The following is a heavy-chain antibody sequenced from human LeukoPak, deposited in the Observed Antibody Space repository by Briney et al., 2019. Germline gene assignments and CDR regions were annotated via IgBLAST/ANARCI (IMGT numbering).Heavy chain of an antibody. V-gene: IGHV4-59*08. CDR3: ARADFWSGYFDY. CDR1: GGSISSYY. CDR2: IYYSGST. Sequence: SETLSLTCTVSGGSISSYYWSWIRQPPGKGLEWIGYIYYSGSTNYNPSLKSRVTISVDTSKNQFSLKLSSVTAADTAVYYCARADFWSGYFDYWGQGTLVTVSS. D-gene: IGHD3-3*01. J-gene: IGHJ4*02.